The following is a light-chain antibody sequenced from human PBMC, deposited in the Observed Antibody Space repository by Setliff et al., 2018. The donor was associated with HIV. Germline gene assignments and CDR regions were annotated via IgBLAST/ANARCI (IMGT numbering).Light chain of an antibody. Sequence: SALIQPASVSGSPGQSITISCTGTSSDIGTYDYVSWYQQHPGKVPKLMIYDVTNRPSGVSDRFSGSKSGNTASLTISGLQAEDEADYYCCSYAGSYTYVFGTGTKVTVL. CDR3: CSYAGSYTYV. CDR2: DVT. CDR1: SSDIGTYDY. J-gene: IGLJ1*01. V-gene: IGLV2-14*03.